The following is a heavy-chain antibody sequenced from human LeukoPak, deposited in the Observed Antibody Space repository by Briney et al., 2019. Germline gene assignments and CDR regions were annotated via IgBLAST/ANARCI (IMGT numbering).Heavy chain of an antibody. D-gene: IGHD2-21*01. V-gene: IGHV3-66*01. CDR1: GFTFSSHA. Sequence: PGGSLRLSCAASGFTFSSHAMSWVRQAPGKGLEWVSFIYNHGATYYADSVKGRFSVSRDNSKNALCLQMASLRAEDTAVYYCVGGYCGDPDCYGIGYFDYWGQGALVTVSS. J-gene: IGHJ4*02. CDR3: VGGYCGDPDCYGIGYFDY. CDR2: IYNHGAT.